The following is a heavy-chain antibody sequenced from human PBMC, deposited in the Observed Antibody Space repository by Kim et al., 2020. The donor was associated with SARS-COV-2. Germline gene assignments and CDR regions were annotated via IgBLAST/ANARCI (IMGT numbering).Heavy chain of an antibody. V-gene: IGHV3-13*01. CDR3: ARGGHSGSYYSYYYYGMDV. Sequence: GGSLRLSCAASGFTFSSYDMHWVRQATGKGLEWVSAIGTAGDTYYPGSVKGRFTISRENAKNSLYLQMNSLRAGDTAVYYCARGGHSGSYYSYYYYGMDVWGQGTTVTVSS. J-gene: IGHJ6*02. CDR2: IGTAGDT. CDR1: GFTFSSYD. D-gene: IGHD3-10*01.